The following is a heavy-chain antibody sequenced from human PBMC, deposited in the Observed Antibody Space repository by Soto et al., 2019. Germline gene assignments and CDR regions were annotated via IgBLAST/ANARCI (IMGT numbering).Heavy chain of an antibody. CDR3: ARDCSSTSCPSPESFDY. CDR2: INAGNGNT. CDR1: GDTFTSYA. V-gene: IGHV1-3*01. Sequence: ASVKVSCKASGDTFTSYAMHWVRQAPGQRLEWMGWINAGNGNTKYSQKFQGRVTMTRDTSASTAYMELRSLRSDDTAVYYCARDCSSTSCPSPESFDYWGQGTLVTVSS. J-gene: IGHJ4*02. D-gene: IGHD2-2*01.